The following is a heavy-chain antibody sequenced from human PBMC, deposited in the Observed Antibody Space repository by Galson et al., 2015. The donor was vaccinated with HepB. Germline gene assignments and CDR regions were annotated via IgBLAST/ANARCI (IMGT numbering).Heavy chain of an antibody. CDR2: ISGYNGKT. V-gene: IGHV1-18*04. D-gene: IGHD2-2*01. CDR1: GYTFTNYG. J-gene: IGHJ6*02. Sequence: SVKVSCKASGYTFTNYGISWVRQAPGQVLEWMGWISGYNGKTSFAQRFQGRVTLTTDTSTSTAYMELSSLRSEDTAVYYCARERGKIGYCSSTSCRYYGMDVWGQGTTVTVPS. CDR3: ARERGKIGYCSSTSCRYYGMDV.